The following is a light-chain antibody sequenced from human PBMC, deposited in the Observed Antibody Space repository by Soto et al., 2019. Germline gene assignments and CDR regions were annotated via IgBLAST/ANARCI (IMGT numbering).Light chain of an antibody. CDR1: QGISSN. V-gene: IGKV1-9*01. CDR3: QKLNAYPPWT. Sequence: QLTQSPSSLSASVGDRVTITCRVSQGISSNLAWYQQKPGRAPKLLIFGASTLQSGVPSRFSGSGSGTDFTLTISSLQPEDFATYFCQKLNAYPPWTFGQGTKVEIK. J-gene: IGKJ1*01. CDR2: GAS.